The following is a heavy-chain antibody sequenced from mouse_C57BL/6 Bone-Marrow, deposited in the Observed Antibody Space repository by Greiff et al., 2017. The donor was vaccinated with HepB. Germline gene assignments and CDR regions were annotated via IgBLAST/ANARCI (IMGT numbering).Heavy chain of an antibody. V-gene: IGHV1-76*01. CDR2: IYPGSGNT. J-gene: IGHJ4*01. CDR1: GYTFTDYY. CDR3: ARSFYDYGYAMDY. D-gene: IGHD2-4*01. Sequence: VQLQQSGAELVRPGASVKLSCKASGYTFTDYYINWVKQRPGQGLEWIARIYPGSGNTYYNEKFKGKATLTAEKSSSTAYMQLSSLTSEDSAVYFCARSFYDYGYAMDYWGQGTSVTVSS.